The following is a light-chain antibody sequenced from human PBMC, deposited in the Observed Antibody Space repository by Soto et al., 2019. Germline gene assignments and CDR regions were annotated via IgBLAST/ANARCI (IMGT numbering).Light chain of an antibody. V-gene: IGKV1-5*01. CDR2: DTF. CDR3: QQYNSYSPLT. Sequence: DIQMTQSPSSLSASVGDRVSITCRASQSISSWLAWYQQKLGKAPKLLMFDTFSLESGVPSRFSRSRSATEFTLTISSLQPDDYATYYCQQYNSYSPLTFGGGTKVEIK. J-gene: IGKJ4*01. CDR1: QSISSW.